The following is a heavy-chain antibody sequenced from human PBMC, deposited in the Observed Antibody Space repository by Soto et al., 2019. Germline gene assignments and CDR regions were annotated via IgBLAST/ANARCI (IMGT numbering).Heavy chain of an antibody. CDR3: ARGRVYYDSSGYYQHDAFDI. Sequence: PSETLSLTCTVSGGSISSGGYYWSWIRQHPGKGLEWIGYIYYSGSTYYNPSLKSRVTISVDTSKNQFSLKLSSVTAADTAVYYCARGRVYYDSSGYYQHDAFDIRAQGTTVTVSS. CDR2: IYYSGST. D-gene: IGHD3-22*01. CDR1: GGSISSGGYY. J-gene: IGHJ3*02. V-gene: IGHV4-31*03.